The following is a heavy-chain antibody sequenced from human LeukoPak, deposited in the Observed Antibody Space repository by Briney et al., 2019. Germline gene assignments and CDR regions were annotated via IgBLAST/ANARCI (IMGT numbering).Heavy chain of an antibody. J-gene: IGHJ5*02. Sequence: PGGSLRLSCAASKFAFSSYAMSWVRQAPGKGLEWVSAISGSGGSTYYADSVKGRFTISRDNSKNTLYLQMNSLRAEDTAVYYCAKKEKGVIMAWGQGTLVTVSS. CDR3: AKKEKGVIMA. CDR1: KFAFSSYA. CDR2: ISGSGGST. V-gene: IGHV3-23*01. D-gene: IGHD3-10*01.